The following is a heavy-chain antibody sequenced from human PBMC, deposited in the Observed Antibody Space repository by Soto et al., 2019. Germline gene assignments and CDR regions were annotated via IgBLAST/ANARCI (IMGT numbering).Heavy chain of an antibody. V-gene: IGHV1-2*02. CDR1: GYTFSGYY. CDR3: VRDSGFRGCLGWSLDV. D-gene: IGHD3-3*01. J-gene: IGHJ6*02. Sequence: ASVKVSCKASGYTFSGYYIHWVRQAPGQGLEWMGWINPNSGDTSYAQKFQGRVTMTRGMSITTAYMELSRLISDDTAVYYCVRDSGFRGCLGWSLDVWGQGTTVTV. CDR2: INPNSGDT.